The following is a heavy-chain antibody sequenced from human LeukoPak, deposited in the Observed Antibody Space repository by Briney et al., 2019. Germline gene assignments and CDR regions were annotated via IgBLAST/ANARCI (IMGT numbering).Heavy chain of an antibody. CDR2: TSYDGSNK. Sequence: GGSLRLSCAVSGLTFSSYAMHWVRQAPGKGLEWVALTSYDGSNKFYADSVKGRFTISRDNSKNTLYLQMNSLRAEDTAVYYCAKDLMVRSTDALDIWGQGTMVTVSS. V-gene: IGHV3-30*18. D-gene: IGHD2-8*01. J-gene: IGHJ3*02. CDR3: AKDLMVRSTDALDI. CDR1: GLTFSSYA.